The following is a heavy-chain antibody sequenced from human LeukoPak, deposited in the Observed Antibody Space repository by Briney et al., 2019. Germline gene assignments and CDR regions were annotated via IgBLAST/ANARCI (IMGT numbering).Heavy chain of an antibody. V-gene: IGHV3-23*01. CDR1: GFTFGSYG. Sequence: GGSLRLSCAASGFTFGSYGMSWARQAPGKGLEWVSFITPNADRTSYADSVEGRFTISRDNPRNTLYMQMNSLRDEDTALYYGAIMHGYYDGSGYWVQWGQGTLVTVSS. CDR2: ITPNADRT. J-gene: IGHJ1*01. D-gene: IGHD3-22*01. CDR3: AIMHGYYDGSGYWVQ.